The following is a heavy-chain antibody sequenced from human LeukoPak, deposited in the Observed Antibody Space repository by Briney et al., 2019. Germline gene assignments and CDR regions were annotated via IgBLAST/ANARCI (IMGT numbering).Heavy chain of an antibody. CDR3: ARVGDTENWFDP. V-gene: IGHV1-69*13. CDR2: IIPIFGTA. CDR1: GGTFSSYA. J-gene: IGHJ5*02. D-gene: IGHD5-18*01. Sequence: GASVKVSCKASGGTFSSYAISWVRQAPGQGLEWTGGIIPIFGTANYAQKFQGRVTITADESTSTAYMELSSLRSEDTAVYYCARVGDTENWFDPWGQGTLVTVSS.